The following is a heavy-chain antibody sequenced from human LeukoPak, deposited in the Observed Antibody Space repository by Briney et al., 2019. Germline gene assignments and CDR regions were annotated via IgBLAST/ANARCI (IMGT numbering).Heavy chain of an antibody. CDR1: GFTFSSYG. CDR2: IRYDGSNK. CDR3: AKERGWTAAFDI. D-gene: IGHD6-19*01. Sequence: PGGSLRLSCAVSGFTFSSYGMHWVRQAPGKGLGWVAFIRYDGSNKYYADSVKGRFTISRDNSKNTLYLQMNSLRAEDTAVYYCAKERGWTAAFDIWGQGTMVTVSS. J-gene: IGHJ3*02. V-gene: IGHV3-30*02.